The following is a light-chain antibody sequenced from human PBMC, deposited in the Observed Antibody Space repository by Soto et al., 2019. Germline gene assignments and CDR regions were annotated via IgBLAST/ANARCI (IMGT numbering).Light chain of an antibody. V-gene: IGLV2-14*01. Sequence: QSALTQPASVSGSPGQSITISCTGTSSDVGGYNYVSWYQQHPGKAPKLMIYEVSNRPSGVSNRFSGSKSGNTASLTISGLQAEDEAVYYCSSYTSSSTLHYVFGTGTKLTVL. J-gene: IGLJ1*01. CDR1: SSDVGGYNY. CDR2: EVS. CDR3: SSYTSSSTLHYV.